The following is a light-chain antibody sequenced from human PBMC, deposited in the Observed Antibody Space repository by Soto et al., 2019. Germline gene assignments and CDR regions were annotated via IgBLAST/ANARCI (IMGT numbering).Light chain of an antibody. CDR2: DAS. V-gene: IGKV1-5*01. J-gene: IGKJ1*01. Sequence: DIQMTQSPSTLSASVGVRVPITSRASQTINSWLAWYKQRPGKAPKLLIYDASSLESGVPSRFSGSESGTEFTVTISSLQPDDFATYYCQQYNIYSPWTFGQGTKVEIK. CDR3: QQYNIYSPWT. CDR1: QTINSW.